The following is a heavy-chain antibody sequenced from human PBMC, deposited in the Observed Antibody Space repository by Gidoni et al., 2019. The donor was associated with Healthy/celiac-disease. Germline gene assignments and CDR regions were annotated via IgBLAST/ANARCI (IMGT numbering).Heavy chain of an antibody. CDR1: GGSLSSSSYY. Sequence: QLQLQESGPGLVKPSETLSLTCTVSGGSLSSSSYYWGWIRQPPGKGLEWIGSIYYSGSTYYNPSLKSRVTISVDTSKNQFSLKLSSVTAADTAVYYCATPGIAAAGLPTKGSNADYGMDVWGQGTTVTVSS. CDR2: IYYSGST. D-gene: IGHD6-13*01. V-gene: IGHV4-39*07. CDR3: ATPGIAAAGLPTKGSNADYGMDV. J-gene: IGHJ6*02.